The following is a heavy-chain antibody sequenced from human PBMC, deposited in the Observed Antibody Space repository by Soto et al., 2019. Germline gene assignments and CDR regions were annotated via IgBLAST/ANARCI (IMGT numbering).Heavy chain of an antibody. J-gene: IGHJ4*02. CDR3: ARDTQLLPPTGPFDY. Sequence: GGSLRLSCAASGFTFSSYSMNWVRQAPGKGLEWVSSISSSSSYIYYADSVKGRFTISRDNAKNSLYLQMNSLRAEDTAVYYCARDTQLLPPTGPFDYCGQGSPVTVSS. CDR2: ISSSSSYI. V-gene: IGHV3-21*01. CDR1: GFTFSSYS. D-gene: IGHD4-17*01.